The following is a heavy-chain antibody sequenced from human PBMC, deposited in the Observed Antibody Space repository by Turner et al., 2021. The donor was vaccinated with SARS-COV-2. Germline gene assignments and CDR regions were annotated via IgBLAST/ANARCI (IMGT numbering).Heavy chain of an antibody. V-gene: IGHV1-8*03. CDR3: ARGGYCSSTSCSPYWYFDL. D-gene: IGHD2-2*01. CDR1: GYTFTSYD. Sequence: QVQLVQSGAEVKKPGASVKVSCKASGYTFTSYDINWVRQATGQGLEWMGWMNPDSGNTAYAQKFQGRVTITRNTSISTAYMELSSLRSEDTAGYYCARGGYCSSTSCSPYWYFDLWGRGTLVTVSS. J-gene: IGHJ2*01. CDR2: MNPDSGNT.